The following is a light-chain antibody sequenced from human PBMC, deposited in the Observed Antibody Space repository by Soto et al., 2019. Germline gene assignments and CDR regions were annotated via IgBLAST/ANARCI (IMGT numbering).Light chain of an antibody. Sequence: EMVMTQSPGTLSLSPGETATLSCRASQSVSSNYVAWFHQKPGQAPRLLIYGASRRATGVPDRFSAIGSGTDFTLTISRLEPEDFAVYYCQQYGRSPFTFGPGTKVDIK. J-gene: IGKJ3*01. V-gene: IGKV3-20*01. CDR2: GAS. CDR1: QSVSSNY. CDR3: QQYGRSPFT.